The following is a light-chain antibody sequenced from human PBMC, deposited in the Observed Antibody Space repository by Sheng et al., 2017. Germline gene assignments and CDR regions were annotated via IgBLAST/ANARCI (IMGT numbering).Light chain of an antibody. Sequence: SYVLTQPPSVSVAPGQTARITCGGNNIGSKSVHWYQQKPGQAPVLVLYDDTDRPSGIPERFSGSNSGNTATLIISRVEAGDEADYYCQVWDGSSDHPVVFATGTKVIVL. CDR1: NIGSKS. V-gene: IGLV3-21*02. CDR2: DDT. J-gene: IGLJ1*01. CDR3: QVWDGSSDHPVV.